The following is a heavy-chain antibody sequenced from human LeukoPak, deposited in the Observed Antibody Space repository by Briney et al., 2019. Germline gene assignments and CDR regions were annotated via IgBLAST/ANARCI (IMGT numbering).Heavy chain of an antibody. D-gene: IGHD2-15*01. CDR3: ARELGYCSGGSCYGLGY. J-gene: IGHJ4*02. Sequence: GASVKVSCKASGYTFTSYDINWVRQATGQGLEWMGWMNPSSGNTGYAQKFQGRVTMTRNTSISTAYMELSSLRSEDTAVYYCARELGYCSGGSCYGLGYWGQGTLVTVSS. CDR2: MNPSSGNT. V-gene: IGHV1-8*01. CDR1: GYTFTSYD.